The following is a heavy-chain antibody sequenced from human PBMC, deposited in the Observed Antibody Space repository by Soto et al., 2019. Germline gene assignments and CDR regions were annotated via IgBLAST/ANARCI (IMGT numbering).Heavy chain of an antibody. CDR3: AKGQLWFGELLYGPIDY. D-gene: IGHD3-10*01. CDR1: GFTFSSYA. Sequence: GGSLRLSCAASGFTFSSYAMSWVRQAPGKGLEWVSAISGSGGSTYYADSVKGRFTISRDNSKNTLYLQMNSLRAEDTAVDYCAKGQLWFGELLYGPIDYWGQGTLVTVSS. J-gene: IGHJ4*02. V-gene: IGHV3-23*01. CDR2: ISGSGGST.